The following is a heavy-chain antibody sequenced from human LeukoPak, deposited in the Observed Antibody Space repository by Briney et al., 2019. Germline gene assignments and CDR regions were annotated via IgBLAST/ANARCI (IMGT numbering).Heavy chain of an antibody. V-gene: IGHV4-59*01. Sequence: SETLSLTCTVSGGSISSYYWSWLRQPPGKGLEWIGYIYYSGSTNYNPSLKSRVTISVDTSKNQFSLKLSSVTAADTAVYYCARDAFDAFDIWGQGTMVTVSS. CDR3: ARDAFDAFDI. CDR2: IYYSGST. J-gene: IGHJ3*02. CDR1: GGSISSYY.